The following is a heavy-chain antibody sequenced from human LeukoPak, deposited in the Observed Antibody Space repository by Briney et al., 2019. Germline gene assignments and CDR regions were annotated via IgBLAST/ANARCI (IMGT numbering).Heavy chain of an antibody. CDR3: ARDYFTANDY. Sequence: GASVKVSCKASAYTFTGYYIHWVRQAPGQGLEWMGWINPNSGSTNYAQKFQGRVTMTRDTSISTAYMEPSRLRSDDTAVYYCARDYFTANDYWGQGTLLTVSS. CDR1: AYTFTGYY. D-gene: IGHD2-21*02. J-gene: IGHJ4*02. V-gene: IGHV1-2*02. CDR2: INPNSGST.